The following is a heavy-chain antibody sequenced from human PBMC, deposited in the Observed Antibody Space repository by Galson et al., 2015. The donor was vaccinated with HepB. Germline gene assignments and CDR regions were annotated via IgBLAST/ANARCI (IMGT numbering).Heavy chain of an antibody. CDR1: GYSFTSYW. CDR3: ARGGYYYDSSGSLFDY. D-gene: IGHD3-22*01. CDR2: IYPGDSDT. J-gene: IGHJ4*02. V-gene: IGHV5-51*01. Sequence: SGAEVKKPGESLKISCKGSGYSFTSYWIGWVRQMPGKGLEWMGSIYPGDSDTRYSPSFQGQVTISADKSISAAYLQWSSLKASDTAMYYCARGGYYYDSSGSLFDYWGQGTLVTVSS.